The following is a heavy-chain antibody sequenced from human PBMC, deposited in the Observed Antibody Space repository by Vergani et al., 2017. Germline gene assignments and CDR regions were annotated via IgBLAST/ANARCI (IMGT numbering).Heavy chain of an antibody. D-gene: IGHD3-22*01. CDR1: GFTFSSYG. Sequence: QVQLVESGGGVVQPGGSLKLSCAASGFTFSSYGMHWVRQAPGKGLEWVAFIRYDGGNKYYADSVKGGFTISRDNSKNTLYLQMNSLRAEDTAVYYCAKDLIYDSSGGFDYWEQGTLVTVSS. J-gene: IGHJ4*02. CDR2: IRYDGGNK. V-gene: IGHV3-30*02. CDR3: AKDLIYDSSGGFDY.